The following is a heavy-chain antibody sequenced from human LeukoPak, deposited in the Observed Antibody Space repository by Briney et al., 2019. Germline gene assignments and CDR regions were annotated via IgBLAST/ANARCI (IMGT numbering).Heavy chain of an antibody. Sequence: PGRSLILSCAASGFTFSSYAMHWVRQAPAKGLEWVAVISYDGSNKYYADSVMGRFTISRDNSNNTLYLQLNSLRDAATAVYYCSKDRRPGVIRESDYWGQGTLVTVSS. D-gene: IGHD3-10*01. CDR1: GFTFSSYA. CDR2: ISYDGSNK. J-gene: IGHJ4*02. CDR3: SKDRRPGVIRESDY. V-gene: IGHV3-30-3*01.